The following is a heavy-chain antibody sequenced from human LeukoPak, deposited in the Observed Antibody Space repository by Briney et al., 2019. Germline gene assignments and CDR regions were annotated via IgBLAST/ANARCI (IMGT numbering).Heavy chain of an antibody. CDR3: ASAAGPFDH. J-gene: IGHJ4*02. Sequence: XXXAAXXFTFXSXXMHWVRXTPDKXLEWVAFISYDGSNKYYVDSVKGRFSISRDNSKSTLYLQMNTLRADDTAVYFCASAAGPFDHWGQGTLVTVSS. CDR2: ISYDGSNK. CDR1: XFTFXSXX. D-gene: IGHD6-13*01. V-gene: IGHV3-30-3*01.